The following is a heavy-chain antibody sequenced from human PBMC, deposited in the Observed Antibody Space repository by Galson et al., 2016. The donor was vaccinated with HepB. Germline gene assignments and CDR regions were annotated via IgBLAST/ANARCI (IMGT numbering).Heavy chain of an antibody. V-gene: IGHV1-24*01. CDR1: QYTLSELS. CDR2: FDPDDGET. J-gene: IGHJ4*02. CDR3: RTVKFCSGGSCYTGNFDY. Sequence: SVKVSCKVSQYTLSELSIHWLRQAPGKGLEWMGGFDPDDGETLYAQNFQDRVTMTEDTSTDTAYMELSSLTSEDTAVYYCRTVKFCSGGSCYTGNFDYWGKGTLITVSS. D-gene: IGHD2-15*01.